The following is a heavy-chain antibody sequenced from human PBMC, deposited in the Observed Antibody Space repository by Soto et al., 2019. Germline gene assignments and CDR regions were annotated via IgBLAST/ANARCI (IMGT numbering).Heavy chain of an antibody. CDR1: GYSFTTYW. CDR3: ARQPTVSTKFDY. Sequence: GESLKISCKGSGYSFTTYWIGWVRQMPGKGLEWMGIIYPGDSDTRYSPSFQGQVTTSADKSITTAYLQWGSLKASDTAMYYCARQPTVSTKFDYWGQGTLVTVSS. CDR2: IYPGDSDT. D-gene: IGHD4-17*01. J-gene: IGHJ4*02. V-gene: IGHV5-51*01.